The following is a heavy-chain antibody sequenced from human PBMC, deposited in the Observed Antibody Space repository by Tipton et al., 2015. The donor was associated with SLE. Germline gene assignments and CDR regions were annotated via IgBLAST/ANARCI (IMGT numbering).Heavy chain of an antibody. CDR2: ISWIGST. J-gene: IGHJ6*02. Sequence: TLSLTCTVSGGSISSYYWTWIRQPPGKGLEWIGYISWIGSTNYNPSLKSRVTISVDTSKNQFSLKLSSVTAADTAVYYCARVATVVATHYYDMDVWGQGTTVTVSS. V-gene: IGHV4-59*12. D-gene: IGHD2-15*01. CDR3: ARVATVVATHYYDMDV. CDR1: GGSISSYY.